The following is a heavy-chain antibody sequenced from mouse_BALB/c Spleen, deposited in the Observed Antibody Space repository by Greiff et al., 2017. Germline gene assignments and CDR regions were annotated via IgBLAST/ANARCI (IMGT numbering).Heavy chain of an antibody. D-gene: IGHD1-1*01. J-gene: IGHJ4*01. CDR1: GFTFSSFG. CDR3: ASSSSSPYYAMDY. Sequence: DVMLVESGGGLVQPGGSRKLSCAASGFTFSSFGMHWVRQAPEKGLEWVAYISSGSSTIYYADTVKGRFTISRDNPKNTLFLQMTSLRSEDTAMYYCASSSSSPYYAMDYWGQGTSVTVSS. V-gene: IGHV5-17*02. CDR2: ISSGSSTI.